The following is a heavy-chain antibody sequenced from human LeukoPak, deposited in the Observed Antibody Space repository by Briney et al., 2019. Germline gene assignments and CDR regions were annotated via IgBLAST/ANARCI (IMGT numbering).Heavy chain of an antibody. V-gene: IGHV3-23*01. CDR3: AKDLYDSSGSRYDY. CDR1: GFTFSNYA. Sequence: GGSLRLSRAASGFTFSNYAMSWVRQAPGKGLEWVAAMSESGSSTWYADSVKGRLTISRDNSKNTLFLQMNSLRAEDTAVYYCAKDLYDSSGSRYDYWGQGTLVTVSS. J-gene: IGHJ4*02. D-gene: IGHD3-22*01. CDR2: MSESGSST.